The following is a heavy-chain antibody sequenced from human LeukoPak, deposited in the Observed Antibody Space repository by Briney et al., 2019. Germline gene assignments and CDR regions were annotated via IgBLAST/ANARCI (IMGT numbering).Heavy chain of an antibody. J-gene: IGHJ3*02. CDR2: MNPNSGNT. Sequence: GASVKVSCKASGYTLTSYGISWVRQAPGQGLEWMGWMNPNSGNTGYAQKFQGRVTITRNTSISTAYMELSSLRSEDTAVYYCARSMVTDAFDIWGQGTMVTVSS. D-gene: IGHD5-18*01. CDR3: ARSMVTDAFDI. CDR1: GYTLTSYG. V-gene: IGHV1-8*03.